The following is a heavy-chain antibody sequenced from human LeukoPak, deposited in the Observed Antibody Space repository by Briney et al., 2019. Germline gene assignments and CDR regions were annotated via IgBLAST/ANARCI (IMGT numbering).Heavy chain of an antibody. CDR3: ERGRTRLSGD. D-gene: IGHD1-7*01. Sequence: GGSLRLSCAASGFTFSTYWMSWVRQAPGKGLEWVANIKQDGSDKYYVDSVKGRFTISKDNAKNSLYLQMNSLTAEDTAVYYCERGRTRLSGDWGPRALVTVSS. V-gene: IGHV3-7*01. CDR2: IKQDGSDK. CDR1: GFTFSTYW. J-gene: IGHJ4*02.